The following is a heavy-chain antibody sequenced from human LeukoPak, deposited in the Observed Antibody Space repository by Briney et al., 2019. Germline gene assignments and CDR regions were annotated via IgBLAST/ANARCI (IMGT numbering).Heavy chain of an antibody. CDR3: ARAGLYYYGSGSYRSWFDP. D-gene: IGHD3-10*01. Sequence: GGSLRLSCAASGFTFDDYGMSWVRQAPGKGLVWVCGINWNGGSTGYADSVKGRFTISRDNAKNSLYLQMNSLRAEDTALYHCARAGLYYYGSGSYRSWFDPWGQGTLVTVSS. CDR2: INWNGGST. V-gene: IGHV3-20*01. J-gene: IGHJ5*02. CDR1: GFTFDDYG.